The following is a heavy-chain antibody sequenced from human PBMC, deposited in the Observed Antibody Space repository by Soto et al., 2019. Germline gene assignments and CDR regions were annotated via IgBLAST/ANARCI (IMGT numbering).Heavy chain of an antibody. D-gene: IGHD2-15*01. V-gene: IGHV5-51*01. CDR3: ARPPGSGTLFAY. CDR2: LYPGNSDT. Sequence: GESLKSSCEASGYSFTNYWIGWVRQVPGRGLEWVGILYPGNSDTRYRSSFQGQVTISADKSISTAYLQWSSLKASDTAIYYCARPPGSGTLFAYWGQGTPVTVSS. CDR1: GYSFTNYW. J-gene: IGHJ4*02.